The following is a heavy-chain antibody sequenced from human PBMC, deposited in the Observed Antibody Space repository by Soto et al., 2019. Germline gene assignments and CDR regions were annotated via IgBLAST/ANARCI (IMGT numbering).Heavy chain of an antibody. V-gene: IGHV4-59*01. D-gene: IGHD3-3*01. Sequence: PSETLSLTCTVSGGSISSYYWSWIRQPPGKGLEWIGYIYYSGSTNYNPSLKSRVTISVDTSKNQFSLKLSSVTAADTAVYYCARSGMEWLTMGDYYYYMDVWGKGTTVTVSS. J-gene: IGHJ6*03. CDR3: ARSGMEWLTMGDYYYYMDV. CDR2: IYYSGST. CDR1: GGSISSYY.